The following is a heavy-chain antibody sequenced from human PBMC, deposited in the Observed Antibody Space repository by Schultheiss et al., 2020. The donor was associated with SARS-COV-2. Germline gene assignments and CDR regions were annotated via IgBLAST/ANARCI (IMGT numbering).Heavy chain of an antibody. CDR1: RYTFTKYF. D-gene: IGHD6-13*01. V-gene: IGHV1-2*06. J-gene: IGHJ4*02. Sequence: ASVKVSCQASRYTFTKYFTQWVRQGPGQGLEWMGRINSNSGGTDYAQKFQGRITMTWDTSISTAYMELSSLRSDDTAVYYCARDAGVGSAAAGRVAVYWGQGTLVTVSS. CDR3: ARDAGVGSAAAGRVAVY. CDR2: INSNSGGT.